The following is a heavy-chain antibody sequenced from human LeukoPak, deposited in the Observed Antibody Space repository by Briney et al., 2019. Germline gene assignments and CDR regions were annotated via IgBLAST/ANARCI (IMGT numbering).Heavy chain of an antibody. CDR2: ISAYNGNT. CDR1: GYTFTSYA. Sequence: GASVKVSCKASGYTFTSYAMHWVRQAPGQGLEWMGWISAYNGNTNYAQKLQGRVTMTTDTSTSTAYMELRSLRSDDTAVYYCARAVAWYDSSGSSFDYWGQGTLVTVSS. D-gene: IGHD3-22*01. V-gene: IGHV1-18*01. CDR3: ARAVAWYDSSGSSFDY. J-gene: IGHJ4*02.